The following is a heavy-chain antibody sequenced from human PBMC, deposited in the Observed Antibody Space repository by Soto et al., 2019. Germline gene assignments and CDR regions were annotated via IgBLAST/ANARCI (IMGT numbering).Heavy chain of an antibody. Sequence: QVQLQQWGAGLLKPSETLSLTCAVYGGSFSGYYWSWIRQPPGKGLEWIGEINHSGSTNYNPSLKSRVTISVDTSKNQFSLKLSSVTAADTAVYCCARGVVVAATRIRAFDIWGQGTMVTVSS. J-gene: IGHJ3*02. CDR3: ARGVVVAATRIRAFDI. CDR2: INHSGST. CDR1: GGSFSGYY. V-gene: IGHV4-34*01. D-gene: IGHD2-15*01.